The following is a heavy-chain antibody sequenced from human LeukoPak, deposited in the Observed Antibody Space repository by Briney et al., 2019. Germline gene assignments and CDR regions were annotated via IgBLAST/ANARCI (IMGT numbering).Heavy chain of an antibody. V-gene: IGHV3-48*02. CDR1: GFTFSSYS. D-gene: IGHD3-22*01. Sequence: PGGSLRLSCAPSGFTFSSYSMNWVRQAPGKGLEWVSYISSSSSTIYYADSVKGRFTISRDNAKNSLYLQLNSLRDGDTAVYYCARAATYYYDSSGYYPYAFDIWGQGTMVTVSS. CDR3: ARAATYYYDSSGYYPYAFDI. CDR2: ISSSSSTI. J-gene: IGHJ3*02.